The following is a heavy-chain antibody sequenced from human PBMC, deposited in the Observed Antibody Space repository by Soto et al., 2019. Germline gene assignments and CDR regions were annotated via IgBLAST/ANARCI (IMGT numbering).Heavy chain of an antibody. CDR1: GGSFSGYY. D-gene: IGHD6-13*01. J-gene: IGHJ4*02. CDR3: ARSVRKQQRRGIFFDY. CDR2: INHSGST. Sequence: PSETLSLTCAVYGGSFSGYYWSWIRQPPGKGLEWIGEINHSGSTNYNPSLKSRVTISVDTSKNQFSLKLSSVTAADTAVYYCARSVRKQQRRGIFFDYWGQGTLVTVSS. V-gene: IGHV4-34*01.